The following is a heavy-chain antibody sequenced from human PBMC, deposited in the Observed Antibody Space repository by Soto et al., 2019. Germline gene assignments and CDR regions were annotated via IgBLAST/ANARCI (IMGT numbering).Heavy chain of an antibody. CDR2: ISAYNFNT. D-gene: IGHD2-2*01. J-gene: IGHJ3*01. CDR1: GYKFTIYG. CDR3: ARDGLGYCSGTRCYAALGDALDP. V-gene: IGHV1-18*01. Sequence: GASVKVSCKASGYKFTIYGVSWVRQAPGQGLERMGWISAYNFNTHYAQKNQGRVTTTTDTSTNTAYMELRSLTSDDTAVYYCARDGLGYCSGTRCYAALGDALDPWGQGTMVTVSS.